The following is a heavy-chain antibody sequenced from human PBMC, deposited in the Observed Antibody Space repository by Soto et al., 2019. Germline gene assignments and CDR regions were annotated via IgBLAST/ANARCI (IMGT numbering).Heavy chain of an antibody. D-gene: IGHD2-2*01. V-gene: IGHV3-30-3*01. J-gene: IGHJ6*02. CDR1: RFTFSNYA. CDR3: ARGPGYCSTTRCYGRDFAMDV. Sequence: QVQLVEFGGGVVQPGRSLRLSCAASRFTFSNYAMHWVRQAPGKGLQWVALISFDGSTKYYADSVKGRFTISRDNSKNTLYLQMNSVRAEDTAVYYCARGPGYCSTTRCYGRDFAMDVWGQGATVTVSS. CDR2: ISFDGSTK.